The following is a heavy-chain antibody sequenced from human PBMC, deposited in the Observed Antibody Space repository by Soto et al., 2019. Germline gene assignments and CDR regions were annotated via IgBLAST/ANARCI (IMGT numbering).Heavy chain of an antibody. CDR2: DYYSWTN. CDR3: ATTGRNWRDFFAP. CDR1: GGSMNYDY. V-gene: IGHV4-59*01. D-gene: IGHD1-1*01. J-gene: IGHJ5*02. Sequence: QLLLQESGPGLVQPSETLSLTCTVSGGSMNYDYWSWIRQLPGKGTEWIGFDYYSWTNYYHPSLQSRVTLPIDTSQNQLSLKLRSVTAAASAVNYGATTGRNWRDFFAPGGRGALVPASS.